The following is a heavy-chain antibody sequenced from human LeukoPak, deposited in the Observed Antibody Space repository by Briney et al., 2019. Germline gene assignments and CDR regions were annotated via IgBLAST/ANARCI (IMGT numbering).Heavy chain of an antibody. CDR3: ARDSGTTGEVKFDP. Sequence: KPSETLSLTCTVSGYSISSGYYWGWIRQPPGKGLEWIGSIYHSGSTYYNPSLKSRVTISVDTSNNQFSLRLRFVTAADTAVYYCARDSGTTGEVKFDPWGQGTLVTVSS. CDR1: GYSISSGYY. V-gene: IGHV4-38-2*02. CDR2: IYHSGST. D-gene: IGHD3-10*01. J-gene: IGHJ5*02.